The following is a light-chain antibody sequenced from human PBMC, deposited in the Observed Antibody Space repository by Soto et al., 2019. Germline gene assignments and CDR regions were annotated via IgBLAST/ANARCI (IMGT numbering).Light chain of an antibody. CDR2: LNSDGSH. V-gene: IGLV4-69*01. CDR1: SGYSTYG. CDR3: QTWGTGIWV. Sequence: QLVLTQSPSASASLGASVKLTCTLRSGYSTYGIAWHQQQPEKGPRFLMKLNSDGSHNKGDGIPDRFSGSSSGAERYLTISSLQLEDEADYYCQTWGTGIWVFGGGTKLTVL. J-gene: IGLJ3*02.